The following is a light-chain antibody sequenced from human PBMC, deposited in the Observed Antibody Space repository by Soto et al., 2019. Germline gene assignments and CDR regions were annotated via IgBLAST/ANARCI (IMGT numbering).Light chain of an antibody. V-gene: IGKV2-28*01. CDR2: LGS. CDR1: QSLLHSNGHNY. J-gene: IGKJ1*01. Sequence: DIVMTQSPLSLHVTPGEPASISCGSSQSLLHSNGHNYLDWYVQKPGQSPQLLIYLGSNRASGVPDRFSGSGSGTDFTLKISRVEAEDVGVYYCMQAVQTPRTFGQGTKVEIK. CDR3: MQAVQTPRT.